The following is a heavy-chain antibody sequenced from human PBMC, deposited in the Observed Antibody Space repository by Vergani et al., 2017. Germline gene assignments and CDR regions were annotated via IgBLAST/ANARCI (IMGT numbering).Heavy chain of an antibody. CDR2: INPSGGST. J-gene: IGHJ3*02. Sequence: QVQLVQSGAEVKKPGASVKVSCKASGYTFTSYYMHWVRQAPGQGLEWMGIINPSGGSTSYAQKFQGRVTMTRDTSTSTVYMELSSLRSEDTAVYYCARIFLYDSSGTHAFDIWGQGTTVTVSS. V-gene: IGHV1-46*01. CDR3: ARIFLYDSSGTHAFDI. CDR1: GYTFTSYY. D-gene: IGHD3-22*01.